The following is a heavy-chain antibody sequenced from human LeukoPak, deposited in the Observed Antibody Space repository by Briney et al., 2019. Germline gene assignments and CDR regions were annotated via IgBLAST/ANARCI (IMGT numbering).Heavy chain of an antibody. CDR2: ISSSSSYI. Sequence: GGSLRLSCAASGFTFSSYSMNWVRQAQGKGLEWVSSISSSSSYIYYADSVKGRFTISRDNAKNSLYLQMNSLRAEDTAVYYCARVQHDAFDIWGQGTMVTVSS. CDR1: GFTFSSYS. D-gene: IGHD1-1*01. V-gene: IGHV3-21*01. J-gene: IGHJ3*02. CDR3: ARVQHDAFDI.